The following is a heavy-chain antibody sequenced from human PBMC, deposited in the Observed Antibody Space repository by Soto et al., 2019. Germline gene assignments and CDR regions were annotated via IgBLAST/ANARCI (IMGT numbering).Heavy chain of an antibody. CDR3: ARGGAVVVPAASYYYGMDV. Sequence: SVKVSCKASGGTFSSYAISWVRQAPGQGLEWMGGIIPIFGTANYAQKFQGRVTITADESTGTAYMELSSLRSEDTAVYYCARGGAVVVPAASYYYGMDVWGPGTTVTVYS. V-gene: IGHV1-69*13. D-gene: IGHD2-2*01. CDR1: GGTFSSYA. J-gene: IGHJ6*02. CDR2: IIPIFGTA.